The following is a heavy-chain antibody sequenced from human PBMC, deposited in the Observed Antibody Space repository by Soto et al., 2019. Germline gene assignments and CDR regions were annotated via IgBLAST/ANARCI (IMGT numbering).Heavy chain of an antibody. J-gene: IGHJ6*02. D-gene: IGHD3-16*01. V-gene: IGHV3-23*01. Sequence: WWSLRLSWAASGFTFRSYAMSWVRQAPGKGLEWVSGIGGSDGRTYYADSVKGRFTISRDNSKNTLYLQMHSLRAEDTSVYYCAKMSIPPLGSAGIGRDYYYGVEVWGQWTSV. CDR3: AKMSIPPLGSAGIGRDYYYGVEV. CDR1: GFTFRSYA. CDR2: IGGSDGRT.